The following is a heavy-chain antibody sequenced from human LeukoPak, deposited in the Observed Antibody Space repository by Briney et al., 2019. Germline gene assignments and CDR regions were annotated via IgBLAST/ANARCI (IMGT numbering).Heavy chain of an antibody. CDR2: ISAYNGNT. Sequence: ASVKVSCKASGYTFSSYGISWVRQAPGQGLEWMGWISAYNGNTNYAQKLQGRVTMTTGTSTSTAYMGLRSLRSDDTAVYYCARVFLYAGGIFGVAQINYYFDYWGQGTLVTVSS. D-gene: IGHD3-3*01. V-gene: IGHV1-18*01. CDR3: ARVFLYAGGIFGVAQINYYFDY. CDR1: GYTFSSYG. J-gene: IGHJ4*02.